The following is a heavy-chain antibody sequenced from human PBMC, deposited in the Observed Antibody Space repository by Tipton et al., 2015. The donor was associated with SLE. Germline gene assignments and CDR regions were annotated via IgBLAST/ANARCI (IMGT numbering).Heavy chain of an antibody. D-gene: IGHD2-2*02. CDR2: IHHSGST. Sequence: TLSLTCAVSGGSISSSNWWSWVRQPPGKGLEWIGEIHHSGSTYYNPSLKSRVTISVDTSKNQFSLKLSSVTAADTAVYYCARQLPRYCSSTSCHKGPDYWGQGTLVTVSS. CDR3: ARQLPRYCSSTSCHKGPDY. J-gene: IGHJ4*02. V-gene: IGHV4-4*02. CDR1: GGSISSSNW.